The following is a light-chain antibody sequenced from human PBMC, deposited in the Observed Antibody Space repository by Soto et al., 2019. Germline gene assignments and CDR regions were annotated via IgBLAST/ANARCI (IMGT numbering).Light chain of an antibody. CDR3: SSYTSSSTLSYV. CDR1: SSDVGGYNY. Sequence: QSVPTQPASVSGSPGQSIAISCTGTSSDVGGYNYVSWYQHHPGKAPKLMIYDVSNRPSGVSNRFSGSKSGNTASLTISGLQAEDEADFYCSSYTSSSTLSYVFGTGTKVTV. J-gene: IGLJ1*01. CDR2: DVS. V-gene: IGLV2-14*03.